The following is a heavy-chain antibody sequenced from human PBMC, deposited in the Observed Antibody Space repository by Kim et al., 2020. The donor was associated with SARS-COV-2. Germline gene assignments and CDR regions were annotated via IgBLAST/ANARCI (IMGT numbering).Heavy chain of an antibody. D-gene: IGHD6-13*01. J-gene: IGHJ4*02. Sequence: GGSLRLSCAASGFTVSSNYMSWVRQAPGKGLEWVSVIYSGGSTYYADSVKGRFTISRDNSKNTLYLQMNSLRAEDTAVYYCARVAGSSSWYAPDHWGQGTLVTVSS. CDR3: ARVAGSSSWYAPDH. CDR1: GFTVSSNY. CDR2: IYSGGST. V-gene: IGHV3-53*01.